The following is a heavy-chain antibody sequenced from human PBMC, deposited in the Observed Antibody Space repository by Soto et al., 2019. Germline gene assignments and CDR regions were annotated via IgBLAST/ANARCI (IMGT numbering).Heavy chain of an antibody. CDR2: ISSSSTTI. CDR1: GFTFSSYG. V-gene: IGHV3-48*02. J-gene: IGHJ4*02. Sequence: EVQLVESGGGLVQLGGSLRLSCAASGFTFSSYGMNWVRQAPGKGLEWVSYISSSSTTIYYADSVKGRFTIFRDNAKNSLYLQLNSLRDEDTAVYYCARSPYYYDSSNYYGYWGQGTLVTVSS. CDR3: ARSPYYYDSSNYYGY. D-gene: IGHD3-22*01.